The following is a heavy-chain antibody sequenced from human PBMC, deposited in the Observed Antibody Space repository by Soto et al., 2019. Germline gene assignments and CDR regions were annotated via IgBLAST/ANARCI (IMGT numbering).Heavy chain of an antibody. J-gene: IGHJ6*02. D-gene: IGHD5-12*01. Sequence: QVQLVQSGAEVKKPGSSVKVSCKASGGTFSSYAISWVRQAPGQGLEWMGGIIPIFGTANYAQKFQGRVTITADESTSTAYMELSSLRSEDTAVYYCARGRGYDFLNKDYYYYGMDVWGQGTTVTVSS. V-gene: IGHV1-69*01. CDR3: ARGRGYDFLNKDYYYYGMDV. CDR1: GGTFSSYA. CDR2: IIPIFGTA.